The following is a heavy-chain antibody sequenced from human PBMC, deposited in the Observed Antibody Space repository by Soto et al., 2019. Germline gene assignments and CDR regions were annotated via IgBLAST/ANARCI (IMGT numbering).Heavy chain of an antibody. V-gene: IGHV4-34*01. CDR2: INHSGST. Sequence: PSETLSLTCAVYGGSFSGYYWSWIRQPPGKGLEWIGEINHSGSTNYNPSLKSRVTISVDTSKNQFSLKLSSVTAADTAVYYCARDRGIMITSGGARSRGLTPYYFDYWGQGTLVTVSS. D-gene: IGHD3-16*01. CDR3: ARDRGIMITSGGARSRGLTPYYFDY. CDR1: GGSFSGYY. J-gene: IGHJ4*02.